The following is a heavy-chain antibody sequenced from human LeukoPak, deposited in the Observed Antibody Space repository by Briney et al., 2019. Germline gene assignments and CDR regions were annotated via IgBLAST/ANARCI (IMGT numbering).Heavy chain of an antibody. CDR3: ARPPGRDGYNRFDH. V-gene: IGHV1-2*02. D-gene: IGHD5-24*01. Sequence: ASVKVSCKASGYTFTGYYMHWVRQAPGQGLEWMGWIDPNSDNTNYAQKFQGRVTMTRDTSISAAYVELSKLRSDDTAVYYCARPPGRDGYNRFDHWGQGTLLTVSS. CDR1: GYTFTGYY. J-gene: IGHJ4*02. CDR2: IDPNSDNT.